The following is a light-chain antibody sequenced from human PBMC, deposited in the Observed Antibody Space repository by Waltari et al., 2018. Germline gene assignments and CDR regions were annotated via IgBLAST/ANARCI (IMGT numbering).Light chain of an antibody. CDR2: YST. CDR1: NIGRYS. J-gene: IGLJ2*01. V-gene: IGLV3-21*04. Sequence: SYALIQPPSVSVAPGETARITCGGNNIGRYSVHRYQQKPGQAPVLVIHYSTDRPPGIPVRFSGSNSGNTATLTISGIESGDEANYYCQVWDSGSVHPFGGGTNLTVL. CDR3: QVWDSGSVHP.